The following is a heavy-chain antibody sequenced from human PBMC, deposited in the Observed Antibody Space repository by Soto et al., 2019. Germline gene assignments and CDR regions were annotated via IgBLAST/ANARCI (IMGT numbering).Heavy chain of an antibody. Sequence: PGGSLRLSCAASGFTFSSYAMSWVRQAPGKGLEWVSAISGSGGSTYYADSVKGRFTISRDNSKNTLYLQMNSLRAEDTAVYYCAKEFSLRYYDILTGPYYFDYWGQGTLVTVSS. D-gene: IGHD3-9*01. CDR3: AKEFSLRYYDILTGPYYFDY. V-gene: IGHV3-23*01. J-gene: IGHJ4*02. CDR1: GFTFSSYA. CDR2: ISGSGGST.